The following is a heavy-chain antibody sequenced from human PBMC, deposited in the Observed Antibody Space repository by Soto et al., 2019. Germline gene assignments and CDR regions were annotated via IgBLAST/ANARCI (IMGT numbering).Heavy chain of an antibody. J-gene: IGHJ4*02. CDR3: VKVVGANRVDY. D-gene: IGHD1-26*01. CDR2: ISSNGGST. V-gene: IGHV3-64D*08. Sequence: GGSLRLSCSASGFTFSSYAMHWVRQAPGKGLEYVSAISSNGGSTYYADSVKGRFTISRDNSKNTLYLQMSSLRAEDTAVYYCVKVVGANRVDYWGQGTLVTVSS. CDR1: GFTFSSYA.